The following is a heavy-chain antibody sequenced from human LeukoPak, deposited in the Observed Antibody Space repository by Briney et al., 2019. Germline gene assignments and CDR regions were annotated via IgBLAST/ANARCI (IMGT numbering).Heavy chain of an antibody. CDR1: GFTFSSYG. CDR2: ITGSGGST. D-gene: IGHD3-10*01. CDR3: AKDPGGSGSYLYFFDY. J-gene: IGHJ4*02. Sequence: PGGSLRLSCAASGFTFSSYGMSWVRQAPGKGLEWVSAITGSGGSTYYADSVKGRFAISRDNSKNTLYLQMSSLRAEDTAVYYCAKDPGGSGSYLYFFDYWGQGTLVAVSS. V-gene: IGHV3-23*01.